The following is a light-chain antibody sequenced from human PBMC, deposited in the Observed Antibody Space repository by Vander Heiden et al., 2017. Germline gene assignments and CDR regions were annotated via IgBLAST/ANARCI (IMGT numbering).Light chain of an antibody. CDR2: ANN. J-gene: IGLJ2*01. CDR3: AAWDNGLNGVV. CDR1: SSNIGSQT. V-gene: IGLV1-44*01. Sequence: QSVLPQPPSASGAPGQRVTSSCSGSSSNIGSQTVHWYQQLPGTAPKLLIYANNQRPSGVPDRFSGSKSGTSASLAISGLQSEDEGDYYCAAWDNGLNGVVFGGGTKLTGL.